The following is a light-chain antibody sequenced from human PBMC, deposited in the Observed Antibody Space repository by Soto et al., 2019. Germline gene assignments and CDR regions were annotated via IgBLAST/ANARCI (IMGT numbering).Light chain of an antibody. CDR3: QQPSIWPST. CDR1: QSVSGY. J-gene: IGKJ4*01. Sequence: EIVLTQSPATLSLSPGNRATLSCRASQSVSGYLAWYQQNPGQAPRLLIYDASNRATCFPARFSGSGSGTDITLPITSLEPEDFAVYYCQQPSIWPSTFGGGTKLAI. V-gene: IGKV3-11*01. CDR2: DAS.